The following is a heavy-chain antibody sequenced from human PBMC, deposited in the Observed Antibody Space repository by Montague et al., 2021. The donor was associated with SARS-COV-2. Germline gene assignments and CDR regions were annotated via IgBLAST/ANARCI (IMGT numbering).Heavy chain of an antibody. Sequence: TLSLTCTVSGASISSGGFYWSWLRQPPRKGLEWIGFIYYSGTTYHNPSLKSRLTISIDTSKNQFSLKLSSVTAADTAVYYCARGLPYQMVAVAVSNYSMDVWGQGTPVTVSS. D-gene: IGHD1-7*01. CDR1: GASISSGGFY. J-gene: IGHJ6*02. CDR3: ARGLPYQMVAVAVSNYSMDV. CDR2: IYYSGTT. V-gene: IGHV4-31*03.